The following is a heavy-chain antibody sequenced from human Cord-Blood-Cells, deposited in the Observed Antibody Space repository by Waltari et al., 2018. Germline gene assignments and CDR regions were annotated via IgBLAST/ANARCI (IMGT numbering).Heavy chain of an antibody. CDR1: GYSFTSHW. CDR3: ARRGEYCSGGSCYYFDY. Sequence: EVQLVQSGAEVKKPGEAMKISCKGSGYSFTSHWDGRVRQMPGKGLEWMGFIYPGDSDTRYSPSFQGQVTISADKSISTAYLQWSSLKASDTAMYYCARRGEYCSGGSCYYFDYWGQGTLVTVSS. J-gene: IGHJ4*02. CDR2: IYPGDSDT. D-gene: IGHD2-15*01. V-gene: IGHV5-51*03.